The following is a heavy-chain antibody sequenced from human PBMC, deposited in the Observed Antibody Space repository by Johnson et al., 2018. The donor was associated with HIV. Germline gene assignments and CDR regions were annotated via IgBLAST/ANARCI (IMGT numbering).Heavy chain of an antibody. V-gene: IGHV3-30*03. CDR1: GFTLSIYG. CDR3: ATSAGYGSGSPNAFDI. J-gene: IGHJ3*02. CDR2: ISYDGSNR. Sequence: QVQLVESGGGVVQPGGSLRLSCAASGFTLSIYGMHWVRQAPGKGLEWVAVISYDGSNRYSADSVKGRFTISRDNSKNTLYLLMNSLRAEDTAVYYCATSAGYGSGSPNAFDIWGQGTMVTVSS. D-gene: IGHD3-10*01.